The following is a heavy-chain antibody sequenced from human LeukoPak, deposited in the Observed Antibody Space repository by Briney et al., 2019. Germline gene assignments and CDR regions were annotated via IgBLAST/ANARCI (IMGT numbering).Heavy chain of an antibody. CDR2: IYYSGST. V-gene: IGHV4-59*01. Sequence: SETLSLTCTVSGRSISSYYWSWIRQPPGKGLEWLGYIYYSGSTNYNPSLKSRVTISVDTSKNQFSLKLSSVTAADTAVYYCARAPSRGPNLRIFDYWGQGTLVTVSS. CDR3: ARAPSRGPNLRIFDY. J-gene: IGHJ4*02. CDR1: GRSISSYY. D-gene: IGHD1-14*01.